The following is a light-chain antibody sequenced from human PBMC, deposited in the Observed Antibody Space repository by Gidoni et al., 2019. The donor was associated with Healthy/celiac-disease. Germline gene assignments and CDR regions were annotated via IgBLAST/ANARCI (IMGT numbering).Light chain of an antibody. V-gene: IGKV1-27*01. CDR1: QGISNY. CDR3: QKYNSAPIX. Sequence: DIQMTQSPSSLSASVGDRVTITCRASQGISNYLAWYQQKPGKVPKLLIYAASTLQSGVPSRFSGSGSGTDFTLTISSLQPEDVATYYCQKYNSAPIXVXQGTRLEIK. CDR2: AAS. J-gene: IGKJ5*01.